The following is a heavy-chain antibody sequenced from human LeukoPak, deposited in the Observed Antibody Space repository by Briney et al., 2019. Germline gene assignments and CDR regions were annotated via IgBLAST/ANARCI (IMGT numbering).Heavy chain of an antibody. CDR2: VYRSGSS. CDR3: ARRGTSGWAYYFDF. V-gene: IGHV4-39*01. CDR1: GDSITTSSNY. D-gene: IGHD6-19*01. J-gene: IGHJ4*02. Sequence: PETLSLTCTVSGDSITTSSNYWGWLRHLPGKGLEWIGSVYRSGSSYYNPSLKSLVTISVDTSKNQFTLNFTSVTAADTAVYHCARRGTSGWAYYFDFWGPGSLLTVSS.